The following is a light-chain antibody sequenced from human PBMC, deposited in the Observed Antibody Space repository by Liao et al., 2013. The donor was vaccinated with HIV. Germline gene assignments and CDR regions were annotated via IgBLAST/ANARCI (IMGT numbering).Light chain of an antibody. Sequence: SYVLTQPPSVSVAPGQTASIPCGGDKIGTKSVHWYQQRPGQAPMLVISFDRDRPSGIPERFAGSNSGNTATLTISRVEAEDEADYYCQVWDSSTVVFGGGTKLTVL. CDR1: KIGTKS. V-gene: IGLV3-21*01. CDR2: FDR. J-gene: IGLJ2*01. CDR3: QVWDSSTVV.